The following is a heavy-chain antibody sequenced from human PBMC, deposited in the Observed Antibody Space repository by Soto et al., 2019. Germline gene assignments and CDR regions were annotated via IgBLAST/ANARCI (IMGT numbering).Heavy chain of an antibody. J-gene: IGHJ6*02. Sequence: GGSLRLSCAASGFTFSSYGMFWVRQAPGKGMEWVAVISYDGSNKNYADCVKGRFTISRDNSKNTLYVQMNSLRGEDTAVYYCAKERGFLEPLDFSGMDVWGQETTVTASS. CDR2: ISYDGSNK. V-gene: IGHV3-30*18. CDR1: GFTFSSYG. CDR3: AKERGFLEPLDFSGMDV. D-gene: IGHD1-1*01.